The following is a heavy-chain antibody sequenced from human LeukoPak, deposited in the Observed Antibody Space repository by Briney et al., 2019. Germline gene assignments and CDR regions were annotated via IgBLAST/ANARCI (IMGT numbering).Heavy chain of an antibody. D-gene: IGHD6-13*01. Sequence: GGSLRLSCAASGFTFSSYWMSWVRQAPGKGLEWVANIKQDGSEKYYVDSVKGRFTISRDNAKNSLYLQMNSLRAEDTAVYYCARRLKGSSSYYMDVWGKGTTVTVSS. CDR2: IKQDGSEK. V-gene: IGHV3-7*01. CDR3: ARRLKGSSSYYMDV. J-gene: IGHJ6*03. CDR1: GFTFSSYW.